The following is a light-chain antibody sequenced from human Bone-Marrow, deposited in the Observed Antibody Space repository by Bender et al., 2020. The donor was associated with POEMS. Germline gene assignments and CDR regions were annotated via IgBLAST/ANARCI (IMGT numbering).Light chain of an antibody. Sequence: QTVVTQEPSLTVSPGGAVTLTCTSMIGAVTSAYLANWFQQKPGQAPRPLIYDTNNKYSWTPARFSGSLLGGKAALTLSGAQTEDEADYYCFLTYPNVGEVFGGGTKLTV. CDR3: FLTYPNVGEV. CDR1: IGAVTSAYL. CDR2: DTN. V-gene: IGLV7-43*01. J-gene: IGLJ3*02.